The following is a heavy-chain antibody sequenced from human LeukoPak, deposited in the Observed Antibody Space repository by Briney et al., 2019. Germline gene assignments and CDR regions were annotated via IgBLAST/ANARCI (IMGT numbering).Heavy chain of an antibody. CDR1: GYSFTGHY. V-gene: IGHV1-2*06. Sequence: ASVKVFCKASGYSFTGHYVHWVRQAPGQGLEWMGRINPNSGGTNYSQQFQGRVTVTRDTSISTAYMELSGLRHDDTAVYYCARDREVGSTDDAFDIWGQGTMVTVSS. J-gene: IGHJ3*02. D-gene: IGHD1-26*01. CDR2: INPNSGGT. CDR3: ARDREVGSTDDAFDI.